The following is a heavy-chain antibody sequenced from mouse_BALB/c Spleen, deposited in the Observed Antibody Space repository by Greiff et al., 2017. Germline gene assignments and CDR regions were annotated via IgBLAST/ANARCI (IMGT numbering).Heavy chain of an antibody. V-gene: IGHV1S135*01. CDR2: IDPYNGGT. CDR3: ARSYYGSSYYAMDY. J-gene: IGHJ4*01. Sequence: VQLQQSGPELVKPGASVKVSCKASGYSFTDYNMYWVKQSHGKSLEWIGYIDPYNGGTSYNQKFKDKATLTADKSSSTAYMQLSSLTSEDSAVYYCARSYYGSSYYAMDYWGQGTSVTVSS. CDR1: GYSFTDYN. D-gene: IGHD1-1*01.